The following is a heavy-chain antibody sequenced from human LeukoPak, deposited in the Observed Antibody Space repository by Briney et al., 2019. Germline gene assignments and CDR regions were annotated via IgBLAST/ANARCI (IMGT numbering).Heavy chain of an antibody. CDR1: GYTFTSFD. D-gene: IGHD3-10*01. V-gene: IGHV1-8*01. CDR3: ARGLVTMVRGGNFDY. CDR2: INPNTGNT. J-gene: IGHJ4*02. Sequence: GASVNVSCKASGYTFTSFDLNWVRQASGQGLEWMGGINPNTGNTGYARKFQGRVTMTRDVSISTVYMELRSLTSDDTAVYYCARGLVTMVRGGNFDYWGQGTLVTVSS.